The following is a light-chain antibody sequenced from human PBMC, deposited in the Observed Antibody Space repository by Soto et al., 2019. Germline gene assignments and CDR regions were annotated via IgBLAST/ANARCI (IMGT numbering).Light chain of an antibody. V-gene: IGKV3-15*01. CDR2: GAS. Sequence: EIVLTQSPGTLSLSPGERSTLSCRASQSVSSSYLAWYQQKPGQAPRLLIYGASTRAIDMPGRFSGRGSGTEFTLTINSLQSEDFAFYYCQQYRNWPRTFGQGTKVDIK. J-gene: IGKJ1*01. CDR3: QQYRNWPRT. CDR1: QSVSSSY.